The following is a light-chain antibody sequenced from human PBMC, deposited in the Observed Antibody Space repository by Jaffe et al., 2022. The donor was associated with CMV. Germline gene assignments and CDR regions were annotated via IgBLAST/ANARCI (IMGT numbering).Light chain of an antibody. Sequence: EIVLTQSPDTLSLSPGERAILSCRASQSVSSSYLAWYQQKPGQAPRLLIFHASSRATGIPDRFSGSGSGTDFSLTISRLDPEDFVIYYCQQYGASITFGQGTRLEIK. CDR2: HAS. J-gene: IGKJ5*01. V-gene: IGKV3-20*01. CDR1: QSVSSSY. CDR3: QQYGASIT.